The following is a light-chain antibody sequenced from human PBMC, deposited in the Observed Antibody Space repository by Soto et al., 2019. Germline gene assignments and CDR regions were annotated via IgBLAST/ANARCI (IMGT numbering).Light chain of an antibody. Sequence: QSALALPASVSGSPGQSITISCTGTSSDVGAYNSVSWYQQHPHRAPQVIIYKGTQRPSGVSNRFSGSTSGNAASLTISALQADDEADYFLGSSATESTYVFGRWTTVTVL. J-gene: IGLJ1*01. CDR1: SSDVGAYNS. V-gene: IGLV2-23*01. CDR2: KGT. CDR3: GSSATESTYV.